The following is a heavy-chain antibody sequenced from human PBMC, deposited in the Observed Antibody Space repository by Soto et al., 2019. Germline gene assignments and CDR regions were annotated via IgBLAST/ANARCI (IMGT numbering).Heavy chain of an antibody. D-gene: IGHD3-3*01. V-gene: IGHV4-39*02. CDR3: ARDGRALRFLEWLKYYYYYMDV. CDR1: GGSISSSSYY. CDR2: IYYSGST. Sequence: SETLSLTCTVSGGSISSSSYYWGWIRQPPGKGLEWIGSIYYSGSTYYNPSLKSRVTISVDTSKNQFSLKLSSVTAADTAVYYCARDGRALRFLEWLKYYYYYMDVWGKGTTVTVSS. J-gene: IGHJ6*03.